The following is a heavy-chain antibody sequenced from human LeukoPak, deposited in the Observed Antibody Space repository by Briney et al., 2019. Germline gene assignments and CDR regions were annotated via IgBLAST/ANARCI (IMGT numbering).Heavy chain of an antibody. V-gene: IGHV1-24*01. D-gene: IGHD1-14*01. CDR2: FDPEDGET. CDR3: ATDSRNYYYYGMDV. J-gene: IGHJ6*02. CDR1: GYTLTELS. Sequence: ASVNVSCKVSGYTLTELSMHWVRQAPGKGLEWMGGFDPEDGETIYAQKFQGRVTMTEDTSTDTAYMELSSLRSEDTAVYYCATDSRNYYYYGMDVWGQGTTVTVSS.